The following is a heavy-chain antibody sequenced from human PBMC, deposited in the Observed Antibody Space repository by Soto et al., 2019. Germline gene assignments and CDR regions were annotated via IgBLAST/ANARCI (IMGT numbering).Heavy chain of an antibody. CDR1: GGSISSSSYY. CDR2: IYYSGST. D-gene: IGHD2-15*01. J-gene: IGHJ3*02. V-gene: IGHV4-39*07. CDR3: TRVWGHCSGGSCYVNAFDI. Sequence: PSETLSLTCTVSGGSISSSSYYWGWIRQPPGKGLEWIGSIYYSGSTYYNPSLKSRVTISVDTSKNQFSLKLSSVTAADTAVYYCTRVWGHCSGGSCYVNAFDIWGQGTMVTVSS.